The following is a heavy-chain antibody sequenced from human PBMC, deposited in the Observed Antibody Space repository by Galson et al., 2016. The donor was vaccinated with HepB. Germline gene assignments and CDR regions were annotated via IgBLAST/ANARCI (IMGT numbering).Heavy chain of an antibody. CDR2: ISSSGSSI. J-gene: IGHJ4*02. Sequence: SPRLSCAASGFIFSDYYMSWIRQAPGKGLEWVSYISSSGSSIYYADSVKGRFTISRDNANNSLFLQMTSLRAEDAAVYYCARAGLWTGYDFAYVDYWGQGNLVTVSS. CDR3: ARAGLWTGYDFAYVDY. D-gene: IGHD5-12*01. CDR1: GFIFSDYY. V-gene: IGHV3-11*04.